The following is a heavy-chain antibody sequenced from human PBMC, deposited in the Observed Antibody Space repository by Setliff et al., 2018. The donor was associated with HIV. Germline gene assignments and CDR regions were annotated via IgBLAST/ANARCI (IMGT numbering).Heavy chain of an antibody. CDR3: ARLSRIAAVYFHH. D-gene: IGHD6-25*01. CDR2: INHSGST. Sequence: ASETLSLTCTVSGDSISSSSFYWGWIRQPPGKGLEWIGEINHSGSTNYNPSLKSRVTISVDTSKNQFSLKLSSVTAADTAVYYCARLSRIAAVYFHHWGQGTLVTVSS. V-gene: IGHV4-39*07. J-gene: IGHJ1*01. CDR1: GDSISSSSFY.